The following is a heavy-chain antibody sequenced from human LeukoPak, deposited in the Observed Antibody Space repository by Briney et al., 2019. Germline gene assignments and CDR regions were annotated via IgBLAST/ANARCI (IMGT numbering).Heavy chain of an antibody. J-gene: IGHJ6*02. CDR2: ISSSSSYI. CDR1: GFTFSSYS. Sequence: GGSLRLSCAASGFTFSSYSMNWVRQAPGKGLEWVSSISSSSSYIYYADSVKGRFTISRDNAKNTLYLQMNSLRVEDTAGYYCAKSPVPYCSGGSCYGMDVWGQGTRSPSP. D-gene: IGHD2-15*01. CDR3: AKSPVPYCSGGSCYGMDV. V-gene: IGHV3-21*04.